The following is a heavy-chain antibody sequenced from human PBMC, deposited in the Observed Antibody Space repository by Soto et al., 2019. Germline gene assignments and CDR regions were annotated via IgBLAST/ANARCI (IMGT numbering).Heavy chain of an antibody. CDR1: GFTFSSYA. D-gene: IGHD2-15*01. J-gene: IGHJ4*02. CDR3: AKETEYCSGGSCYFDY. V-gene: IGHV3-23*01. CDR2: ISGSGGST. Sequence: GGSLRLSCAASGFTFSSYAMSWVRQAPGKGLEWVSAISGSGGSTYYADSVKGRFTISRDNSKNTLYLQMNSLRAEDTAVYYCAKETEYCSGGSCYFDYWGQGTLVTVSS.